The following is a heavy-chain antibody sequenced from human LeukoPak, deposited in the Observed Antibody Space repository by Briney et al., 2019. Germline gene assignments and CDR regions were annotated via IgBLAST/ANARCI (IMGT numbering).Heavy chain of an antibody. V-gene: IGHV5-10-1*01. J-gene: IGHJ4*02. Sequence: PGESLRISCKVPGYRFTSYWINWVRQMPGKGLEWMGRIDPSDSYTKYSPSFQGHVTISADKSISTAYLQWSSLKASDTAMYYCARQVAFQVDYWGQGTLVTV. CDR3: ARQVAFQVDY. CDR2: IDPSDSYT. CDR1: GYRFTSYW.